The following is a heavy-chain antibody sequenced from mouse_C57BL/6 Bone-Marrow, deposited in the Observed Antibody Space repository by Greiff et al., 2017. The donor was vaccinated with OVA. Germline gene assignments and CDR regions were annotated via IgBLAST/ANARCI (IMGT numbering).Heavy chain of an antibody. V-gene: IGHV1-49*01. CDR1: YFAFMACA. CDR2: FTMYSVAT. Sequence: QVQLQQSGAELVRPGSSVKLSCKDSYFAFMACAMHWVKQRPGHGLEWIGSFTMYSVATEYREHFKGTATLTANTSSSTAYMELSSLTSEDSAVYYCARGRGPYYFSGYWGQGTTLTVSS. CDR3: ARGRGPYYFSGY. J-gene: IGHJ2*01. D-gene: IGHD1-1*01.